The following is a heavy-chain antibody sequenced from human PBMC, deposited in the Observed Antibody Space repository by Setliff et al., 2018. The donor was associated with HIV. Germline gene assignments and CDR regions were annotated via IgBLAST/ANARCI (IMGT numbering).Heavy chain of an antibody. Sequence: SETLSLTCTVSGGFISSYYWNWIRQPAGKGPEWIGRIYYNGNTNYNPSLKSRVTISVDTSKNQLSLKLSSVTAADTAVYYCAREIYGGNSRPFDYWGQGTLVTVSS. CDR1: GGFISSYY. J-gene: IGHJ4*02. V-gene: IGHV4-4*07. CDR2: IYYNGNT. D-gene: IGHD4-17*01. CDR3: AREIYGGNSRPFDY.